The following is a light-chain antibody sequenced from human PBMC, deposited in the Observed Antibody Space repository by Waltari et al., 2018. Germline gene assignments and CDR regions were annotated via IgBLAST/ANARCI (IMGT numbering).Light chain of an antibody. CDR1: QSVGSSS. CDR3: QQHGTLPAT. CDR2: RAS. V-gene: IGKV3-20*01. J-gene: IGKJ1*01. Sequence: EIVLTQSPGTASLSPGERVTLSCRASQSVGSSSLAWYQQKPGQAPRLVISRASRRATGIPDRFSGSGCGTDFSLTIGRLEPEDFAVYYCQQHGTLPATFGQGTKVEIK.